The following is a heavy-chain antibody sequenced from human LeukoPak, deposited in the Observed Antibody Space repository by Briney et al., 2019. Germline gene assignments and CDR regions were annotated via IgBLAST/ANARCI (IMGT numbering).Heavy chain of an antibody. Sequence: SETLSLTCAVYGGSSSGYYGSGIRQPPGKGLEWIGEINHSGSTNYNPSLKSRVTISVDTSKNQFSLKLSSVTAADTAVYYCARGLPDYYYYYHMDVGSKGTTVTVSS. CDR1: GGSSSGYY. CDR3: ARGLPDYYYYYHMDV. J-gene: IGHJ6*03. V-gene: IGHV4-34*01. CDR2: INHSGST.